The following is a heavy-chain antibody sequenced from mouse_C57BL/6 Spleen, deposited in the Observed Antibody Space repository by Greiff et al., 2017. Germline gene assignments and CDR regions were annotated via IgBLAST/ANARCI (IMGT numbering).Heavy chain of an antibody. CDR1: GYAFSSSW. V-gene: IGHV1-82*01. Sequence: QVQLQQSGPELVKPGASVKISCKASGYAFSSSWMNWVKQRPGKGLEWIGRIYPGDGDTNYNGKFKGKATLTADKSSSTAYMQLSSLTSEDSAVYFCARRTVLDYWGQGTTLTVSS. J-gene: IGHJ2*01. CDR3: ARRTVLDY. CDR2: IYPGDGDT.